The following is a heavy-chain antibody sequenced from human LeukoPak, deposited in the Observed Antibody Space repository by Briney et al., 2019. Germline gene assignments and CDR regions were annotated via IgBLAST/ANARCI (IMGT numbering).Heavy chain of an antibody. CDR3: ARMADYSSGYRDAFDI. CDR1: GFTFSSYS. Sequence: QTGGSLRLSCAASGFTFSSYSMNWVRQAPGKGLEWVSYISSSSSAIYYADSVKGRFTISRDNAKNSLYLQMNSLRAEDTAVYYCARMADYSSGYRDAFDIWGQGTMVTVSS. J-gene: IGHJ3*02. D-gene: IGHD3-22*01. CDR2: ISSSSSAI. V-gene: IGHV3-48*04.